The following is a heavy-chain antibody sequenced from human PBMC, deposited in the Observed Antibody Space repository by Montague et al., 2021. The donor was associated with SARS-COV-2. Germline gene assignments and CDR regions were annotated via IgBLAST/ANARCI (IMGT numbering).Heavy chain of an antibody. CDR3: ARDTRITMLVVVNRYGMDV. J-gene: IGHJ6*02. D-gene: IGHD3-22*01. CDR1: GGSISSSSYY. CDR2: IYYSGNT. V-gene: IGHV4-39*07. Sequence: SETLSLTCTVSGGSISSSSYYWGWIRQPPGKGLEWIGNIYYSGNTYYNPSLKSRVTISVDTSKNQFSLKLSSVTAADTAVYYCARDTRITMLVVVNRYGMDVWGQGTTVTVSS.